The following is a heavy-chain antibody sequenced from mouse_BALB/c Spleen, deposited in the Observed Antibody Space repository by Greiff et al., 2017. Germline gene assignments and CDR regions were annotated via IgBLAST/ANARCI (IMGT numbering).Heavy chain of an antibody. CDR2: IDPANGNT. V-gene: IGHV14-3*02. Sequence: EVQLQQSGAELVKPGASVKLSCTASGFNIKDTYMHWVKQRPEQGLEWIGRIDPANGNTKYDPKFQGKATITADTSSNTAYLQLSSLTSEDTAVYYCARVRYYGGFFAYWGQGTLVTVSA. CDR3: ARVRYYGGFFAY. CDR1: GFNIKDTY. J-gene: IGHJ3*01. D-gene: IGHD1-1*01.